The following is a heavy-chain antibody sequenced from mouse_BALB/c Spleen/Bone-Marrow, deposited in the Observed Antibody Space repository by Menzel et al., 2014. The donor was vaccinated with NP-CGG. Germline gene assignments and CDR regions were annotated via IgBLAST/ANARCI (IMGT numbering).Heavy chain of an antibody. Sequence: DVQLQESGGGLVKPGGSLKLSCAASGFTFXSYAMSWVRQTPEKRLEWVATISSGGTYTYYPDSVKGRFTISRDNAKNTLYLQMSSLRSEDTAMYYCARQWFAYWGQGTLVTVSA. J-gene: IGHJ3*01. CDR2: ISSGGTYT. CDR1: GFTFXSYA. V-gene: IGHV5-9-3*01. CDR3: ARQWFAY.